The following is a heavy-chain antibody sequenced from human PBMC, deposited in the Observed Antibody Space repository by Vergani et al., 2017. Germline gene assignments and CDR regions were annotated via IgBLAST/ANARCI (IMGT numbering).Heavy chain of an antibody. V-gene: IGHV4-30-4*08. CDR2: IYYSGST. Sequence: QVQLQESGPGLVKPSQTLSLTCTVSGGSISSGDYYWSWIRQPPGKGLEWIGYIYYSGSTYYNPSLKSRVTISVDTSKNQFSLKLSSVTAADTAVYYCARDRPALLWFGELYGMDVWGQGTTVTVSS. CDR1: GGSISSGDYY. D-gene: IGHD3-10*01. J-gene: IGHJ6*02. CDR3: ARDRPALLWFGELYGMDV.